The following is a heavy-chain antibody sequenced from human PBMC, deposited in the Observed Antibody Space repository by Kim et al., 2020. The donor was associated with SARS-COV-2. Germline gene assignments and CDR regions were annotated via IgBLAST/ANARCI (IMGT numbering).Heavy chain of an antibody. CDR2: IKQDGSEK. V-gene: IGHV3-7*01. CDR1: GFTFSSYW. CDR3: AREPQSILRFLEWSGAGEGPYGMDV. J-gene: IGHJ6*02. D-gene: IGHD3-3*01. Sequence: GGSLRLSCAASGFTFSSYWMSWVRQAPGKGLEWVANIKQDGSEKYYVDSVKGRFTISRDNAKNSLYLQMNSLRAEDTAVYYCAREPQSILRFLEWSGAGEGPYGMDVWGQGTTVTVSS.